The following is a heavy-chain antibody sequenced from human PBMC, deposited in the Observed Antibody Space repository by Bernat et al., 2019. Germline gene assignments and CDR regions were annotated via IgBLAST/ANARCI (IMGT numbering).Heavy chain of an antibody. Sequence: EVQLVESGGGLVKPGGSLRLSCVVSGFTFSNAWVSWVRQAPGKGLEWVGRIKSETDGGTTDYAAPVKGRFTISRDDSRNTLYLQMNSLKTEDTVVYYCSTDYETSGYYLDNWGQGSLVTVSS. CDR2: IKSETDGGTT. CDR1: GFTFSNAW. V-gene: IGHV3-15*01. J-gene: IGHJ4*02. D-gene: IGHD3-22*01. CDR3: STDYETSGYYLDN.